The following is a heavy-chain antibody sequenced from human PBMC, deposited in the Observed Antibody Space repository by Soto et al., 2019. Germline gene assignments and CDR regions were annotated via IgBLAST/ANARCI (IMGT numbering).Heavy chain of an antibody. CDR2: IDPSDSYT. D-gene: IGHD3-16*01. J-gene: IGHJ6*02. V-gene: IGHV5-10-1*01. CDR1: GHSFTDYW. Sequence: EVQLVQSGAEVKKPGESLRISCKASGHSFTDYWISWVRQMPGKGLEWMARIDPSDSYTNYSPSFQGHVTISADKSRNPPSLQWSSLKASDSAVYYCARRRWIGAINGGGYYGMDVWGQGTTVTVSS. CDR3: ARRRWIGAINGGGYYGMDV.